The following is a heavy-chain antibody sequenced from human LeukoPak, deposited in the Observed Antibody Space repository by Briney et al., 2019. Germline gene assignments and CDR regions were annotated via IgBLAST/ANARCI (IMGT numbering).Heavy chain of an antibody. CDR1: GFTVSSNY. J-gene: IGHJ5*02. V-gene: IGHV3-53*01. Sequence: PGGSLRLSCAASGFTVSSNYMSWVRQAPGKGLEWVSVIYSGGSTYYADSVKDRFTISRDNSKNTLYLQMNSLRAEDTAVYYCARPYGSGSYPDTPNWFDPWGQGTLVTVSS. CDR2: IYSGGST. D-gene: IGHD3-10*01. CDR3: ARPYGSGSYPDTPNWFDP.